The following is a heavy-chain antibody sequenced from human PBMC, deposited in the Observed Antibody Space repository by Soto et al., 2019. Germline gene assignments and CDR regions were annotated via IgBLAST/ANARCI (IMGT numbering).Heavy chain of an antibody. CDR3: ASEVGYKRTY. Sequence: LSLTCTVSGGSISTGDYYWSWIRQPPGKGLEWIGYIYYSGSTFYSPTLKSRATISLNTPKNQFSLRLGSVTAADTAVYYCASEVGYKRTYWGQGTQVTVSS. CDR2: IYYSGST. J-gene: IGHJ4*02. V-gene: IGHV4-30-4*01. D-gene: IGHD5-12*01. CDR1: GGSISTGDYY.